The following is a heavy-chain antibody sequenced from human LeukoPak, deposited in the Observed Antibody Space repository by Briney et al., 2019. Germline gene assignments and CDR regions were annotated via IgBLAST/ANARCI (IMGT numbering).Heavy chain of an antibody. Sequence: ASVKVSCEASGYTFIGYYMHWVRQAPGQGLEWMGWINPNSGGTNYAQKFQGRVTMTRDTSISTAYMELSRLRSDDTAVYYCARSTNFSSGLGWWGQGTLVTVSS. CDR2: INPNSGGT. CDR3: ARSTNFSSGLGW. J-gene: IGHJ4*02. CDR1: GYTFIGYY. D-gene: IGHD6-19*01. V-gene: IGHV1-2*02.